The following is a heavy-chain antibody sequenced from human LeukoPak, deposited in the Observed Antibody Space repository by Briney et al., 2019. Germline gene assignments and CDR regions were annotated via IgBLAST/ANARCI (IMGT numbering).Heavy chain of an antibody. D-gene: IGHD5-12*01. J-gene: IGHJ6*02. Sequence: PGGSLRLSCAASGFTFSSYAMSWVRQAPGKGLEWVSAIRDSGSSTHYADSVKGRFTISRDNAKNSLYLQMNSLRAEDTAVYYCARARGSGEYGMDVWGQGTTVTVSS. CDR3: ARARGSGEYGMDV. V-gene: IGHV3-23*01. CDR1: GFTFSSYA. CDR2: IRDSGSST.